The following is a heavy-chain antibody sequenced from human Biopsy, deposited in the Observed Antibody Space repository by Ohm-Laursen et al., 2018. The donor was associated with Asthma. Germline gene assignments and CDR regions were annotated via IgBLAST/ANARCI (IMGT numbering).Heavy chain of an antibody. CDR3: AKERYYDFWSGYPI. V-gene: IGHV3-30*18. J-gene: IGHJ3*02. Sequence: SLRLSCAASGFTFNSYGMHWVRQAPGKGLEWVAVMSFDGRQTYYADSVKGRFTISRDNSKNTLYLQMNSLRAEDTAVYYCAKERYYDFWSGYPIWGQGTMDTVSS. CDR2: MSFDGRQT. CDR1: GFTFNSYG. D-gene: IGHD3-3*01.